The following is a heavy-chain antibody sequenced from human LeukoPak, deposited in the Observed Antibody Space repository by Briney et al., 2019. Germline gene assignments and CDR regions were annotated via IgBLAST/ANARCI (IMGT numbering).Heavy chain of an antibody. CDR2: INHSGST. D-gene: IGHD2-2*01. Sequence: SETLSLTCAVYGGSFSGYYWSWIRQPPGKGLEWIGEINHSGSTNYNPSLKSRVTISVDTSKNQFSLKLSSVTAADTAVYYCAHCSSTSCPFDYWGQGTLVTVSS. CDR3: AHCSSTSCPFDY. CDR1: GGSFSGYY. V-gene: IGHV4-34*01. J-gene: IGHJ4*02.